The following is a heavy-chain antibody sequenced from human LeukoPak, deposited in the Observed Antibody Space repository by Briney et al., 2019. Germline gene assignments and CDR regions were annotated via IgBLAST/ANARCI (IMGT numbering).Heavy chain of an antibody. J-gene: IGHJ4*02. CDR3: AGRISDFSSDY. Sequence: PSETLSLTCAVSGGSIISTNWWTWVRQPPGKGLGWIGEIYHSGSTNYNPSLKSRVNMSVDKSKNKFSLKVSSVAAADTAVYYCAGRISDFSSDYWGQGTLVTVSS. D-gene: IGHD3-3*01. CDR1: GGSIISTNW. CDR2: IYHSGST. V-gene: IGHV4-4*02.